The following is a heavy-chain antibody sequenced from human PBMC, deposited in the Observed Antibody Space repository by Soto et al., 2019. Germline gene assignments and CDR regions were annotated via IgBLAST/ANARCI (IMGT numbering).Heavy chain of an antibody. D-gene: IGHD3-16*02. CDR3: ARIPYDHVWGTDRYSPNFDY. J-gene: IGHJ4*02. Sequence: WGSLRLSCAASGFTFSIHALSCCRHCPLKWLEWVSGISGSGDSKHYSDSLKGRFTISRDNSKNTLFLQMNSLRAEDTAVYYCARIPYDHVWGTDRYSPNFDYWGQGTQVTVSS. CDR1: GFTFSIHA. CDR2: ISGSGDSK. V-gene: IGHV3-23*01.